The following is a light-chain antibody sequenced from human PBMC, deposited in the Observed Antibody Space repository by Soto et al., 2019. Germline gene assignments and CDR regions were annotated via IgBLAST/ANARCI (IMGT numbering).Light chain of an antibody. CDR1: SSDVGGYNY. CDR2: DVS. J-gene: IGLJ2*01. V-gene: IGLV2-11*01. Sequence: QSVLTQPPSASGSPGQSVTISCTGTSSDVGGYNYVSWYQQHPGKAPKLMIYDVSKRPSGVPDRFSGSKSGNTASLTISGLQAEDEADYYCCSYAGSYTPVVFGGGTKVTVL. CDR3: CSYAGSYTPVV.